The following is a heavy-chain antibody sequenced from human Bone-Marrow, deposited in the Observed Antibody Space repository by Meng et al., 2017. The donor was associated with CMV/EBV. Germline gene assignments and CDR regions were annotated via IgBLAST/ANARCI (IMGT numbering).Heavy chain of an antibody. J-gene: IGHJ5*02. CDR3: ARRGRGYSYGLPGNWFDP. Sequence: SETLSLTCTVSGYSISSGYYWGWIRQPPGKGLEWIGSIYHSGSTYYNPSLKSRVTISVDTSKNQFSLKLSSVTAADTAVYYCARRGRGYSYGLPGNWFDPWGQGTLVTVSS. CDR1: GYSISSGYY. D-gene: IGHD5-18*01. CDR2: IYHSGST. V-gene: IGHV4-38-2*02.